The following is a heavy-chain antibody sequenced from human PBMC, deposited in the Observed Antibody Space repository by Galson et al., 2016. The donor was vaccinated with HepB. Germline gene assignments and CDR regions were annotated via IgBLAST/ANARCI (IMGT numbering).Heavy chain of an antibody. V-gene: IGHV4-39*01. CDR2: IYYSGTA. D-gene: IGHD5-12*01. CDR3: ARVGRGIAEYVQD. J-gene: IGHJ1*01. CDR1: DGLISDRNHY. Sequence: SETLSLTCSVPDGLISDRNHYWAWIRQPPGEGLDWLASIYYSGTAYYNPSLQNRLTISVDTSKNQFSLKLSSVTAADTAVYYCARVGRGIAEYVQDWGQGTLAIVSS.